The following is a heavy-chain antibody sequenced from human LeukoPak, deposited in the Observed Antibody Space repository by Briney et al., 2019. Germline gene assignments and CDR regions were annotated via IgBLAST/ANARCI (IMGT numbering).Heavy chain of an antibody. D-gene: IGHD2-8*01. Sequence: ASVKVSCKASGYTFTSYGISWVRQAPGQRLEWMGWINAGNGNTKYSQKFQGRVTITRDTSASTAYMELSSLRSEDTAVYYCARARADIVLMVYASPLDYWGQGTLVTVSS. CDR1: GYTFTSYG. J-gene: IGHJ4*02. V-gene: IGHV1-3*01. CDR2: INAGNGNT. CDR3: ARARADIVLMVYASPLDY.